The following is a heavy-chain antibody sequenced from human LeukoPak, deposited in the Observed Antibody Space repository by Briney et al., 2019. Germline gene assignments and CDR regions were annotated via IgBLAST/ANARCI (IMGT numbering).Heavy chain of an antibody. V-gene: IGHV3-30*18. CDR1: GFTFSSSD. CDR3: AKASSNYFYYFEY. Sequence: AGSLRLSCAAAGFTFSSSDMHWVRQAPGKGLEWVAVISYDATNKYYADSVKGRFTLSRDNSKNTLYLQTNTLRDEDTAVYYCAKASSNYFYYFEYWGQGTLVTVSS. J-gene: IGHJ4*02. D-gene: IGHD2/OR15-2a*01. CDR2: ISYDATNK.